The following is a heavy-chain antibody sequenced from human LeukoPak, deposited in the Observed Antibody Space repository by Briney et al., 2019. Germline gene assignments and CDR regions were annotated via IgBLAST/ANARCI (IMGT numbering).Heavy chain of an antibody. V-gene: IGHV4-39*01. CDR3: ARHCCSAPSKRVFDI. D-gene: IGHD2-15*01. CDR2: ISYSGNT. Sequence: GSLRLSCAVSGGSIISSDYHWGWVRQPPGKGLEWIGTISYSGNTDYNPSLRSRVTISVDTSNNQFSLRLGSVTAADTAVYHCARHCCSAPSKRVFDIWGQGTMVTVSS. J-gene: IGHJ3*02. CDR1: GGSIISSDYH.